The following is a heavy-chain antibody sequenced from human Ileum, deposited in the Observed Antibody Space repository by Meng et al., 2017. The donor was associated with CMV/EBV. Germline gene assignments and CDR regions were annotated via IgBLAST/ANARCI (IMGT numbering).Heavy chain of an antibody. V-gene: IGHV1-2*02. Sequence: KASGYTFSGYYIHWLRQAPGQGLEWMGWINPNNGATIYAQKFEGRVAMTRDTSISTAYMELSSLTSDDTAIYFCSRDVDGSTYYALSAAWGQGTLVTVS. D-gene: IGHD1-26*01. J-gene: IGHJ5*02. CDR1: GYTFSGYY. CDR2: INPNNGAT. CDR3: SRDVDGSTYYALSAA.